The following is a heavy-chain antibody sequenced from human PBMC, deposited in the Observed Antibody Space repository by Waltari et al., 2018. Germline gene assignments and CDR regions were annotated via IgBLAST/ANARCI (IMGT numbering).Heavy chain of an antibody. D-gene: IGHD3-10*01. CDR2: IFYTGSA. V-gene: IGHV4-59*08. J-gene: IGHJ5*02. CDR1: GGSTGNDY. Sequence: QVHLQESGPGLVRPSETLSLTCTVFGGSTGNDYWTWIRQPPGKGLEWIGYIFYTGSASDNPSRGSRATLSGDTSKNQCSRKLKAVAAADTAMYYGARRRAHRGWFDPGGRGTLVTVSS. CDR3: ARRRAHRGWFDP.